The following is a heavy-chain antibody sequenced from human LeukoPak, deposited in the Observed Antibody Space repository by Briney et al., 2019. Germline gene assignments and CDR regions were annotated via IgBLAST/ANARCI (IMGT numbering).Heavy chain of an antibody. Sequence: SVKVSCKASGGTFSSYAISWVRQAPGQGLEWMGGIIPIFGTANYAQKFQGRATMTTDTSTSTAYMELRSLRFDDTAIYYCARDPSNTGGSYFYMDVWGKGTTVTVSS. CDR2: IIPIFGTA. CDR3: ARDPSNTGGSYFYMDV. D-gene: IGHD2-8*01. J-gene: IGHJ6*03. V-gene: IGHV1-69*05. CDR1: GGTFSSYA.